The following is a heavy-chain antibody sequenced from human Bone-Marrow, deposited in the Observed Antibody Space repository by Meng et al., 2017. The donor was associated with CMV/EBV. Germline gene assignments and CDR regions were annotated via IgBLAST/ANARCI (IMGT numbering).Heavy chain of an antibody. V-gene: IGHV4-38-2*02. J-gene: IGHJ4*02. CDR1: GYSITGPYH. CDR3: AGDGYDTLDY. CDR2: IYHRGTT. D-gene: IGHD2-15*01. Sequence: GSLRLSCTVSGYSITGPYHWGWIRQPPGKGLEWIGTIYHRGTTYNNQSLKSRDTISVDTTKNQFSLKLSSVTAADTAVYYCAGDGYDTLDYWGQGTLVTVSS.